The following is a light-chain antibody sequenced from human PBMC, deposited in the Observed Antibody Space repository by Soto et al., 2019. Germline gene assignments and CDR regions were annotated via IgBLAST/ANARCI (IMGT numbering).Light chain of an antibody. Sequence: QSALTQPASVSGSPGQSITISCAGTISDVGGYNYVSWYQHHPGKAPNLMIYDVSNRPSGVSDRFSVSKSGSTASLTISGLKDEDEADYYCSSYTSTSTLVVFGGGTQLTVL. J-gene: IGLJ2*01. CDR1: ISDVGGYNY. V-gene: IGLV2-14*03. CDR3: SSYTSTSTLVV. CDR2: DVS.